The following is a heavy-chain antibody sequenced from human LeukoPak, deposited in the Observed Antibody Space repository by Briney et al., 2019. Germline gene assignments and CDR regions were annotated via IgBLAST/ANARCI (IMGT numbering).Heavy chain of an antibody. Sequence: PGGSLRLSCAASGFNFSVYSLSWVRQAPGKGLEWVSSISSRSTYIYYADSVKGRFTISRDDAKNSLFLQMTSLRAEDTAVYYCARDLQGIVVVYYFDYWGQGALVTVSS. CDR2: ISSRSTYI. CDR1: GFNFSVYS. CDR3: ARDLQGIVVVYYFDY. D-gene: IGHD3-22*01. J-gene: IGHJ4*02. V-gene: IGHV3-21*01.